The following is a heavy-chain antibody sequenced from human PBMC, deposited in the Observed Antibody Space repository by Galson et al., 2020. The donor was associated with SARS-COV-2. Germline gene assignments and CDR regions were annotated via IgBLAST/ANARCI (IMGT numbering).Heavy chain of an antibody. CDR3: ARGMRGDYWYVDL. V-gene: IGHV3-33*01. CDR2: LWFDGTTQ. CDR1: GFTFSNSG. J-gene: IGHJ2*01. Sequence: GGSLRLSCAASGFTFSNSGMHWVRQAPGKGLEWVAILWFDGTTQYYADSVKGRFAISRDTSEDTLYLQMNSLRGDDTAVYYCARGMRGDYWYVDLWGRGTMVTVSS. D-gene: IGHD3-16*01.